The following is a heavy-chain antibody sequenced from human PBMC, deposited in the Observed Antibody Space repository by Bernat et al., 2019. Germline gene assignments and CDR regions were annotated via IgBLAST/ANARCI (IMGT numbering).Heavy chain of an antibody. CDR3: AREFVTIFGVNYYQYGMDV. J-gene: IGHJ6*02. D-gene: IGHD3-3*01. Sequence: EVQLVESGGGLVQPGGSLRLSCAASGFTSSSYWMHWVRQAPGKGLVWVSRINSDGSGTRYADSVKGRFTISRDNAKNTLYLQMNSLRAEDTAVYYCAREFVTIFGVNYYQYGMDVWGQGTTVTVSS. CDR2: INSDGSGT. CDR1: GFTSSSYW. V-gene: IGHV3-74*01.